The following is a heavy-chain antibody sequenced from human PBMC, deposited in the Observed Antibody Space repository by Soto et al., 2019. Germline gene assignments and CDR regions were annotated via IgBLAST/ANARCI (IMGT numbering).Heavy chain of an antibody. V-gene: IGHV4-59*01. CDR3: TSSYSTSSSPDY. J-gene: IGHJ4*02. D-gene: IGHD6-6*01. CDR1: GGSMRNYY. Sequence: LSLTCSVSGGSMRNYYWNWIRQPPGRGLEWIGYVYHSGSTNYNPSLKSRVSMSVDVSRNHFSLTLHSVTAADTAVYFCTSSYSTSSSPDYWGQGTLVTVSS. CDR2: VYHSGST.